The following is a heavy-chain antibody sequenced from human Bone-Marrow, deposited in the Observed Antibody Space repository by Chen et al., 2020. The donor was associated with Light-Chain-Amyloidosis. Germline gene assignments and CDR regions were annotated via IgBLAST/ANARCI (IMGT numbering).Heavy chain of an antibody. CDR1: GFAFSSYA. CDR3: AKDISYDDILPGYPADAFDI. V-gene: IGHV3-23*04. CDR2: VSGRVGIR. Sequence: EVQLVESGGGLLQRGGSLRLSCAASGFAFSSYAMSWVRQAPGKGLEWVSTVSGRVGIRDSGDSVRGRLTISRDNAKNALLLQMNSLRAEDTAVYYCAKDISYDDILPGYPADAFDIWGQGTMVTVSS. J-gene: IGHJ3*02. D-gene: IGHD3-9*01.